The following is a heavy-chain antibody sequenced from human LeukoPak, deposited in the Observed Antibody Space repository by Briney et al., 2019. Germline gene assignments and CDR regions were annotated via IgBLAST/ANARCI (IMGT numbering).Heavy chain of an antibody. Sequence: GGSLRLSCAASGFTLGNYAMSWVRQTPGKGLEWVSVTSGSGQITSHAESVKGRFTISRDNAKNSLYLQMNSLRAEDTAVYYCAHSGSYPDYYFDYWGQGTLVTVSS. CDR1: GFTLGNYA. V-gene: IGHV3-23*01. CDR3: AHSGSYPDYYFDY. J-gene: IGHJ4*02. D-gene: IGHD1-26*01. CDR2: TSGSGQIT.